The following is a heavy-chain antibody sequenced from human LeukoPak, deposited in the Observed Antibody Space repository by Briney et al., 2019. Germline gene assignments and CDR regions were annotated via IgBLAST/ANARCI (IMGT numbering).Heavy chain of an antibody. J-gene: IGHJ4*02. CDR1: GFTFSDCD. V-gene: IGHV3-21*06. D-gene: IGHD6-25*01. CDR2: ISYMGDHR. CDR3: GKAFPPLRVAAAGDY. Sequence: GESLRLSCTASGFTFSDCDMSWFRQAPGKGLQGVSSISYMGDHRYYADSAKGRFTISRDNAKNSLYLQMDNLRADDTAVYYCGKAFPPLRVAAAGDYWGQGTLVTVSS.